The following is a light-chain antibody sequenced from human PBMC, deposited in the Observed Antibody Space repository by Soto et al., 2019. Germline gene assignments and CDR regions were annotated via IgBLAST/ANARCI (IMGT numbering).Light chain of an antibody. V-gene: IGKV1D-12*01. CDR2: TTC. CDR3: QQANSFPLT. J-gene: IGKJ4*01. CDR1: QDVNNW. Sequence: DIPVTQSPSSVSASVGDRVTSACRASQDVNNWLAWYQQKPGKAPKLLIYTTCNLQSGVPSRFSGSRSGSDFTLTISSLQPEDFATYYCQQANSFPLTFGGGTKVEIK.